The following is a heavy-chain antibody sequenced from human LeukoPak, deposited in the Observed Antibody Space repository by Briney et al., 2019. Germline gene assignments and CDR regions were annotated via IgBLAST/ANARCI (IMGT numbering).Heavy chain of an antibody. D-gene: IGHD6-6*01. CDR3: ARDLGILGYSSSGYFDY. CDR2: INPSGGST. J-gene: IGHJ4*02. CDR1: GYTFTSYY. V-gene: IGHV1-46*01. Sequence: ASVKVSFKASGYTFTSYYMHWVRQAPGQGLEWMGIINPSGGSTSYAQKFQGRVTMTRDTSTSTVYMELSSLRSEDTAVYYCARDLGILGYSSSGYFDYWGQGTLVTVSS.